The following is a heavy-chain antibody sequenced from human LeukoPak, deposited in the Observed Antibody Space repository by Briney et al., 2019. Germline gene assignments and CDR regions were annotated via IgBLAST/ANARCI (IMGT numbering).Heavy chain of an antibody. Sequence: GGSLRLSCAASGFTFSGSAMHWVRQASGKGLEWVGRIRSKANSYATAYAASVKGRFTISRDDSKNTAYLQMNSLKTEDTAVYYCTSQYREYYYGSGSYPLDYWGQGTLVTVSS. CDR2: IRSKANSYAT. J-gene: IGHJ4*02. CDR1: GFTFSGSA. CDR3: TSQYREYYYGSGSYPLDY. D-gene: IGHD3-10*01. V-gene: IGHV3-73*01.